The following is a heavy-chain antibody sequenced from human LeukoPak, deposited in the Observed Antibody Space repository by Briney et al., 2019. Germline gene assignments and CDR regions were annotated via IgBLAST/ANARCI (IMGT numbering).Heavy chain of an antibody. CDR2: TYYRSKWYN. V-gene: IGHV6-1*01. J-gene: IGHJ4*02. Sequence: SQTLLLTCAISGDSVSSNSAAWNWIRQSPSRGLEWLGRTYYRSKWYNDYAVSVKSRMTINPDTSKNQFSLQLNSVTPEDTAVYYCARDMAPDYYDSSGYQVGFDYWGQGTLVTVSS. CDR3: ARDMAPDYYDSSGYQVGFDY. CDR1: GDSVSSNSAA. D-gene: IGHD3-22*01.